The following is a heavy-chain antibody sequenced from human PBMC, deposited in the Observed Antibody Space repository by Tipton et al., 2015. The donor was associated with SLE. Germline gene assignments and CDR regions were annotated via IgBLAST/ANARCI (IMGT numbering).Heavy chain of an antibody. CDR1: GFTFNAYA. Sequence: SGFTFNAYAMSWVRQAPGKGLEWVSLLYSGGSTYYTDSVQGRFTISTDNSKRTVFLQMNSLRVEDTAIYYCAKSGGYCSSNSCQRGLDVWGQGTTVTVSS. D-gene: IGHD2-2*01. V-gene: IGHV3-23*03. CDR2: LYSGGST. CDR3: AKSGGYCSSNSCQRGLDV. J-gene: IGHJ6*02.